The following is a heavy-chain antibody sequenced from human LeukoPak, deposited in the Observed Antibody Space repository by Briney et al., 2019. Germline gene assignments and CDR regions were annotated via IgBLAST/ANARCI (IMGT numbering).Heavy chain of an antibody. D-gene: IGHD4-17*01. V-gene: IGHV4-4*02. CDR1: GGSISSSNW. Sequence: SEALSLTCAVSGGSISSSNWWSWVRQPPGKGLEWIGEIYHSGSTNYNPSLKSRVTISVDTSKNQFSLKLSSVTAADTAVYYCARGDYGDREHDYWGQGTLVTVSS. CDR2: IYHSGST. CDR3: ARGDYGDREHDY. J-gene: IGHJ4*02.